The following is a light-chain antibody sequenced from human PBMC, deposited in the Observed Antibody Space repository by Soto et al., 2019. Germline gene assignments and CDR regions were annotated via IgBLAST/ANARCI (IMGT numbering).Light chain of an antibody. Sequence: DIQMTQSPLTVSASVGDRVPLTCRASQRIRSWVAWYQQKPGKAPKLLVHDASILEGGVPSRFSGTGSGSEFNLTISSLQPDDSATDYCQNYDSYSPWMFGQGTRVEI. J-gene: IGKJ1*01. CDR3: QNYDSYSPWM. CDR2: DAS. V-gene: IGKV1-5*01. CDR1: QRIRSW.